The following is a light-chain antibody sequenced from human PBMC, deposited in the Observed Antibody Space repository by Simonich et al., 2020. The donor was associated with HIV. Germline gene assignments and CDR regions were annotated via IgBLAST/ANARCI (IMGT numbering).Light chain of an antibody. Sequence: QSELTQPSSASGTPGQRVTISCSGSSSNIGSNYVYWYQQLPGTAPTLLIYRNHQRPAGGPVRFSGSKSGTSASLAISGLRSEDEADYYCAAWDDSLSGPVFGGGTKLTVL. CDR2: RNH. CDR1: SSNIGSNY. CDR3: AAWDDSLSGPV. V-gene: IGLV1-47*01. J-gene: IGLJ3*02.